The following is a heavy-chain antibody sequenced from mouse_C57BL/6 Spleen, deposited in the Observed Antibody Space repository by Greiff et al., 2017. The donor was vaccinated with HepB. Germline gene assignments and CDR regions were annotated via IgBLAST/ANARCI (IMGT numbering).Heavy chain of an antibody. Sequence: VKLMESGPELVKPGASVKLSCKASGYTFPSYDINWVKQRPGQGLEWIGWIYPRDGSTKYNEKFKGKATLTVATSSITAYMELHSLTSEDSAVYCWANGEAPPIFADWGQGTLVTVSA. CDR1: GYTFPSYD. CDR2: IYPRDGST. V-gene: IGHV1-85*01. D-gene: IGHD3-2*02. CDR3: ANGEAPPIFAD. J-gene: IGHJ3*01.